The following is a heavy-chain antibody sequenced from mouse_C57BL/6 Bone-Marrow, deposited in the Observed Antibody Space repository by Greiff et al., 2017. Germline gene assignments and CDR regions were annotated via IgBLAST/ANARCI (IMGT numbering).Heavy chain of an antibody. CDR3: ARVENGTWFAY. Sequence: QQSCKASGYTFTSYWMHWVKQRPGQGLEWIGEIDPSDSYTNYNQKFKGKSTLTVDKSSSTAYMQLSSLTSEDSAVYYCARVENGTWFAYWGQGTLVTVSA. J-gene: IGHJ3*01. CDR2: IDPSDSYT. CDR1: GYTFTSYW. V-gene: IGHV1-69*01.